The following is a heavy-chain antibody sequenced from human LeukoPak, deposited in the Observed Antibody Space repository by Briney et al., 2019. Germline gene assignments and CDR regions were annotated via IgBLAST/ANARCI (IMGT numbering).Heavy chain of an antibody. Sequence: GGSLRLSCAASGFTFSTYSMNWVRQAPGKGLEWVSSISSSSTYIHYADSVKDRFTISRDNSKNTLYLQMNSLRAEDTAVYYCARAGSYGSGTLFDYWGQGTLVTVSS. CDR1: GFTFSTYS. V-gene: IGHV3-21*01. CDR2: ISSSSTYI. J-gene: IGHJ4*02. D-gene: IGHD3-10*01. CDR3: ARAGSYGSGTLFDY.